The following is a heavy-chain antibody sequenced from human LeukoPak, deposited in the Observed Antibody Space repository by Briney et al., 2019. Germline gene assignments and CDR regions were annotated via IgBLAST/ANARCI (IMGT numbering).Heavy chain of an antibody. D-gene: IGHD6-13*01. CDR3: ARMFRSSWYINWFDP. CDR1: GYSIGSGYF. V-gene: IGHV4-38-2*02. CDR2: IYHSGST. J-gene: IGHJ5*02. Sequence: SETLSLTCTVSGYSIGSGYFWGWIRQPPGKGLEWIGSIYHSGSTSYNPSLKSRLTMSVDTSKNQFSLKLNFVTAADTAMYYCARMFRSSWYINWFDPWGQGTLVTVSS.